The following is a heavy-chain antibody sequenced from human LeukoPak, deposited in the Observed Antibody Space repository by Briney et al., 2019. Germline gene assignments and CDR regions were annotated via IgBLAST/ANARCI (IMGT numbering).Heavy chain of an antibody. CDR2: ISAYNGNT. D-gene: IGHD3-22*01. Sequence: ASVTDTLMASGYTFTRYGINWVRQAPGQGLEWMGWISAYNGNTNYAQKLQGRVTMTTDTSTSTAYMELRSLRSDDTAVYYCARALSHYYDSSGPYYLHYWGAGDPVTVSS. V-gene: IGHV1-18*01. J-gene: IGHJ4*02. CDR1: GYTFTRYG. CDR3: ARALSHYYDSSGPYYLHY.